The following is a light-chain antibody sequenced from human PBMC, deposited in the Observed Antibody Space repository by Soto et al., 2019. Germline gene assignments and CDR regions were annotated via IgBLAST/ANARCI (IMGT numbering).Light chain of an antibody. Sequence: QAVVTQPPSASGTPGQRVTISCSGSSSNIGTNTVNWYQQLPGSAPTFLIYSNNQRPSGVPDRFSGSKSGTSASLAISGLQPDDEADYYCAALDGSLNCVLFGGGTKLTVL. V-gene: IGLV1-44*01. J-gene: IGLJ2*01. CDR1: SSNIGTNT. CDR2: SNN. CDR3: AALDGSLNCVL.